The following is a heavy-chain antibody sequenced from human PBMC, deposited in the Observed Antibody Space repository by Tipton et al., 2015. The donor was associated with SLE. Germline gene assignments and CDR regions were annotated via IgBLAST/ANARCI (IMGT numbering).Heavy chain of an antibody. CDR3: AGQGDRRVRYYYMDV. Sequence: SLRLSCAASGFTFSSYNIHWVRQAPGKGLEWMAVIWYDGRRTYYADSVKGRFTVSRDNSKNTLYLQMNTLRAEDSAIYYCAGQGDRRVRYYYMDVWGKGTTVTVSS. CDR1: GFTFSSYN. V-gene: IGHV3-33*03. D-gene: IGHD3-16*01. CDR2: IWYDGRRT. J-gene: IGHJ6*03.